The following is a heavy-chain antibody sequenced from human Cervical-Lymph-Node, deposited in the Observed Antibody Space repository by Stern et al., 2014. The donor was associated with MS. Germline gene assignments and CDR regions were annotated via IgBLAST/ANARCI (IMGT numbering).Heavy chain of an antibody. D-gene: IGHD1-26*01. J-gene: IGHJ4*02. CDR2: IIPIFDTS. CDR1: GGTFSTYA. CDR3: AREGRGRTYFDS. V-gene: IGHV1-69*01. Sequence: VQLVESGAEVKKPGSSVKVSCKTSGGTFSTYAISWLRQAPGQGLEGVGGIIPIFDTSNYAQKFQGRVTITADESTSTAYMELSSLRSEDTAVYYCAREGRGRTYFDSWGQGTLVTVSS.